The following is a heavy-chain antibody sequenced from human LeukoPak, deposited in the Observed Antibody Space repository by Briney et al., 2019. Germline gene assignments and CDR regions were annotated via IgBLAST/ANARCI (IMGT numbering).Heavy chain of an antibody. D-gene: IGHD5-24*01. CDR3: ARVEYYFDY. J-gene: IGHJ4*02. CDR1: GFTFSSYG. V-gene: IGHV3-30*03. CDR2: ISYDGSNK. Sequence: GGSLRLSCAASGFTFSSYGMHWVRQAPGKGLEWVAVISYDGSNKYYADSVKGRFTISRDNSKNTLYLQMNSLRAEDTAVYYCARVEYYFDYWGQGTLVTVSS.